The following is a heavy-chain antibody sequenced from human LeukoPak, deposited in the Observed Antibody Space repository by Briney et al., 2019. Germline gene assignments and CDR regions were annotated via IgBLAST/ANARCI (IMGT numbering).Heavy chain of an antibody. Sequence: GESLQISCQGSGYSFTSYWIGWVRQMPGKGLEWMGIIYPGDSDTRYSPSFQGQVTISADKSISTAYLQWSSLKASDTAMYYCARNVEDDAFDIWGQGTMVTVSS. CDR1: GYSFTSYW. J-gene: IGHJ3*02. CDR2: IYPGDSDT. CDR3: ARNVEDDAFDI. V-gene: IGHV5-51*01. D-gene: IGHD2-15*01.